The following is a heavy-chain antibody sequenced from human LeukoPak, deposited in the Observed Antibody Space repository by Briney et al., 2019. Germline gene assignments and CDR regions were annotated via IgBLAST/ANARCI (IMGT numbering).Heavy chain of an antibody. J-gene: IGHJ3*01. CDR3: AKASVKGTVTTFLRN. D-gene: IGHD4-17*01. Sequence: GGSLRLSCAASGFIFSNYAMNWVRQAPGKGLEWVSFISASGSYIYYADSMKGRFTISRDNAKNSLYLQMNSLRAEDTAVYYCAKASVKGTVTTFLRNWGQGTMVTVSS. V-gene: IGHV3-21*01. CDR1: GFIFSNYA. CDR2: ISASGSYI.